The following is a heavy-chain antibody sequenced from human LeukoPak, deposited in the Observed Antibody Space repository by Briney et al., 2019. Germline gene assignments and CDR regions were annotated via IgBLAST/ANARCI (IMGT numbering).Heavy chain of an antibody. Sequence: GASVKVSCKAFGYTFSSYGITWVRQAPGQGLEWTGWISAYNGDTNYAQKLQGRVTMTIDTSTSTAYMELRSLRSDDTAVYYCASGSTSTSWGWLGYWGQGTLVTVSS. CDR2: ISAYNGDT. J-gene: IGHJ4*02. CDR3: ASGSTSTSWGWLGY. V-gene: IGHV1-18*01. CDR1: GYTFSSYG. D-gene: IGHD1-26*01.